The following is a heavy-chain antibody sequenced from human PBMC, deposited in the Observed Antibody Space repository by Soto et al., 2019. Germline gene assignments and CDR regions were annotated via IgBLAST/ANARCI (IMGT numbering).Heavy chain of an antibody. CDR3: ARHPISGYDSSQYNWFDR. Sequence: SETLSLTCTVSGGSISSSSYYWGWIPQPPGKGLEWIGSIYYSGSTYYNPSLKSRVTISVDTYKNQFSLKLSSVTAADTAVYYCARHPISGYDSSQYNWFDRWGQGTLVTVSS. CDR2: IYYSGST. D-gene: IGHD3-22*01. V-gene: IGHV4-39*01. J-gene: IGHJ5*02. CDR1: GGSISSSSYY.